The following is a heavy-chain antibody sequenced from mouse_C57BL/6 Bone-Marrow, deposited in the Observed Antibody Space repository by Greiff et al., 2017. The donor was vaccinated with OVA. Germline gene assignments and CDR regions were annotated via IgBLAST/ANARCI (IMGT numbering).Heavy chain of an antibody. Sequence: EVQLVESGGGLVQPKGSLKLSCAASGFSFNTYAMNWVRQAPGKGLEWVARIRSKSNNYATYYADSVKDRFTISRDDSESMLYLQMNNLKTEDTAMYYCVRGENWYFDVWGTGTTVTVSS. CDR1: GFSFNTYA. CDR3: VRGENWYFDV. J-gene: IGHJ1*03. CDR2: IRSKSNNYAT. V-gene: IGHV10-1*01.